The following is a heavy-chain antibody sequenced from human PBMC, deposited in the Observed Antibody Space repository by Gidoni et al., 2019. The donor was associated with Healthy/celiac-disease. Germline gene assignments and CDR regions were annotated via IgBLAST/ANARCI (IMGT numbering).Heavy chain of an antibody. J-gene: IGHJ5*02. D-gene: IGHD6-13*01. CDR2: IYYSGST. V-gene: IGHV4-59*01. CDR3: ARDSAHSSSWRWFDP. Sequence: QVQLQESGPGLVKPSETLSLTCPVPGGSISSYYWSWIRQPPGKGLEWIGYIYYSGSTNYNPSLKSRVTISVDTSKNQFSLKLSSVTAADTAVYYCARDSAHSSSWRWFDPWGQGTLVTVSS. CDR1: GGSISSYY.